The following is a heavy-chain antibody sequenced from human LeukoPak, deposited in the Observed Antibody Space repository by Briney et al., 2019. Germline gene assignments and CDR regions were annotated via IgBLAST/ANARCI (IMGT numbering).Heavy chain of an antibody. Sequence: GASVNVSCKALGYTFTSYGISWVRQAPGQGLEGMGWISAYNGNTNYAQKLQGRVTMTTDTSTSTAYMELRSLRSDDTAVYYCARVYYYDSSGYPRTSAFDIWGQGTMVTVSS. CDR3: ARVYYYDSSGYPRTSAFDI. V-gene: IGHV1-18*01. D-gene: IGHD3-22*01. J-gene: IGHJ3*02. CDR1: GYTFTSYG. CDR2: ISAYNGNT.